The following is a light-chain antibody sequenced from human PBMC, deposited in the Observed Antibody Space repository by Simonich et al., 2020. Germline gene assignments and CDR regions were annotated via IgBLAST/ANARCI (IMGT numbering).Light chain of an antibody. CDR1: SSDVGCYNY. CDR2: DVS. CDR3: SSYTSSSTLV. V-gene: IGLV2-14*01. Sequence: SALTQPASVSGSPGQSITISCTGTSSDVGCYNYVSWYQQHPGKAPKIMIYDVSNRPSVVSNRFSGSKSGNTASLTISGLQAEDEADYYCSSYTSSSTLVFGGGTKLTVL. J-gene: IGLJ2*01.